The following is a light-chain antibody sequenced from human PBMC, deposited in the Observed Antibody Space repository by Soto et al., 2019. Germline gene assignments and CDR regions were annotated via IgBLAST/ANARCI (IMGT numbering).Light chain of an antibody. CDR1: QSVLYSSNNKNY. CDR2: WAF. CDR3: QQYYSTPWT. J-gene: IGKJ1*01. V-gene: IGKV4-1*01. Sequence: DIVMTQSPDSLAVSLGGRATINCKSSQSVLYSSNNKNYLAWYQQKPGQPPRLLIYWAFTRESGVPDRFSGSGSGTDFTLTISSLQAEDVAVYYCQQYYSTPWTFGQGTKVEIK.